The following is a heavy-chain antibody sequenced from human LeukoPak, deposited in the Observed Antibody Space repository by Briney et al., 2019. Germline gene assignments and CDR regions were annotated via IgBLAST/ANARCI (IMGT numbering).Heavy chain of an antibody. J-gene: IGHJ5*02. CDR3: ARSVDSAPRCQFDP. D-gene: IGHD2-2*01. CDR2: INPNSGGT. V-gene: IGHV1-2*02. Sequence: ASVKVSCKASGYTFTGYYMHWVRQAPGQGLEWMGWINPNSGGTNYAQKFQGRVTMTRDTSISTAYMELSRLRSDDTAVYYCARSVDSAPRCQFDPWGQGTLVTVSS. CDR1: GYTFTGYY.